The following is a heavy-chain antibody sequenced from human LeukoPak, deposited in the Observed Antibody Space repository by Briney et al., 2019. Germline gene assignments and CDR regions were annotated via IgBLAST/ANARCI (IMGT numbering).Heavy chain of an antibody. CDR2: MFYSGNP. CDR1: GGSISRSTHY. CDR3: AIPREGLRNLRAFDY. J-gene: IGHJ4*02. Sequence: SETLSLTCIVSGGSISRSTHYWGWIRQPPGKGLEWIGSMFYSGNPYYNLALKSRVTISVDTSKNQFSLKLSSVTAADTAVYYCAIPREGLRNLRAFDYWGQGTLVTVSS. D-gene: IGHD5-12*01. V-gene: IGHV4-39*07.